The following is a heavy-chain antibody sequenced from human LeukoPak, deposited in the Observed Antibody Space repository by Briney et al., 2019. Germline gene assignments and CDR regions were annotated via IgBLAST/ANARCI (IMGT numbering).Heavy chain of an antibody. D-gene: IGHD3-22*01. CDR1: GGSLSSGGYY. V-gene: IGHV4-31*03. J-gene: IGHJ5*02. Sequence: SETLSLTCTVSGGSLSSGGYYWSWLRQHPGTGLQWIGYLYYRGSTYYHPSLKSRVTISVDTSKNQCSLKLSSVTAADTAVYYCARESYYDSSTFDPWGQGTLVTVSS. CDR2: LYYRGST. CDR3: ARESYYDSSTFDP.